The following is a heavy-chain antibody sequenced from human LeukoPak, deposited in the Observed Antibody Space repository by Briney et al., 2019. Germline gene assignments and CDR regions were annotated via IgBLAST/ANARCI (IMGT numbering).Heavy chain of an antibody. CDR3: ARVSPRDTYYLGMDV. Sequence: SETLSLTCTVSGGSISNYYWSWIRQPPGKGLEWIGYIYYSGSTNYNPSLKSRVTISVDTSKKQFSLNLSSVTAADTAVYYCARVSPRDTYYLGMDVWGRGTTVTASS. V-gene: IGHV4-59*01. CDR2: IYYSGST. J-gene: IGHJ6*02. D-gene: IGHD3-22*01. CDR1: GGSISNYY.